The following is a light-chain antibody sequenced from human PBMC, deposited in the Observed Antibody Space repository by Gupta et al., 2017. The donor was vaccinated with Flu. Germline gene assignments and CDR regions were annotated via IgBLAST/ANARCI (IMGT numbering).Light chain of an antibody. Sequence: DIVMTQSPDSLAVSLGERATINCKSSQSVLYSSNNKNYLAWYQQKPGQPPKLLIYWASTRESGVPDRFSDSGSGTGFTLTISSLQAEDGAVYYCQQYYSTPYSFGQGTKLEIK. CDR3: QQYYSTPYS. J-gene: IGKJ2*03. CDR1: QSVLYSSNNKNY. V-gene: IGKV4-1*01. CDR2: WAS.